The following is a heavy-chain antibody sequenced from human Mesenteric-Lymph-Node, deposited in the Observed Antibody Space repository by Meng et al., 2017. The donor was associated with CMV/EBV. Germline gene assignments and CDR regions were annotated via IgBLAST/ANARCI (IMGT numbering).Heavy chain of an antibody. CDR1: GFTFSDFW. Sequence: GESLKISCAASGFTFSDFWMTWVRQAPGKGLEWVANIKQDGSAKYYVGSVKGRFTISRDNAKNALYLQMNSLRAEDTAVYHCARDWASLDFWGQGTLVTVSS. CDR2: IKQDGSAK. D-gene: IGHD3-16*01. V-gene: IGHV3-7*01. J-gene: IGHJ4*02. CDR3: ARDWASLDF.